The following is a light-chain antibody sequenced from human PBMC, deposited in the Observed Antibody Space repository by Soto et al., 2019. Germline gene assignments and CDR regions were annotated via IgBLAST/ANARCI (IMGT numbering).Light chain of an antibody. CDR2: WAT. Sequence: DIVMTQSPDSLAVSLGERATIKCKSSQSVLYSSNNKNYLAWYQYKPGQPPNLLIYWATTRKSGVPDRFSGSGSGTDFTLTISSLQAADVAVYYCQQYYSPTWTFGQGTKVEIK. J-gene: IGKJ1*01. CDR1: QSVLYSSNNKNY. V-gene: IGKV4-1*01. CDR3: QQYYSPTWT.